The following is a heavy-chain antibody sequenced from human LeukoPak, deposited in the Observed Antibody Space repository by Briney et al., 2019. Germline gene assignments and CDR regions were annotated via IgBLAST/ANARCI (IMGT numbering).Heavy chain of an antibody. Sequence: SETLSLTCTVSGGSISSGDYYWSWIRQPPGKGLEWIGYIYYSGSTYYNPSLKSRVTISVDTSKNQFSLKLSSVTAADTAVYYCARVISVNPWGFDPWGQGTLVTVSS. J-gene: IGHJ5*02. CDR1: GGSISSGDYY. CDR2: IYYSGST. D-gene: IGHD1-26*01. CDR3: ARVISVNPWGFDP. V-gene: IGHV4-30-4*01.